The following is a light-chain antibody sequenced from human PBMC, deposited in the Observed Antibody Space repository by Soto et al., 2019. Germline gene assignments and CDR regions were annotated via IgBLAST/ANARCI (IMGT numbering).Light chain of an antibody. CDR1: SSDVGAYIF. CDR3: VSVTGGTYV. CDR2: DVN. Sequence: QSALTQSPSASGSPGQSVTISCTGTSSDVGAYIFVSWYQQHPGKAPKIMVYDVNRRPPGVPDRFFGSKSGNTASLTVSGLQAEDEADYYCVSVTGGTYVFGTGTKVTVL. V-gene: IGLV2-8*01. J-gene: IGLJ1*01.